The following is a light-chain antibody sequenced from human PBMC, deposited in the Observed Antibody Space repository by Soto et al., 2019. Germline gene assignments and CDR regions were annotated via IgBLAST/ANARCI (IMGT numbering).Light chain of an antibody. V-gene: IGKV2-28*01. Sequence: EIVMTQSPLALSVTPGEAACSSCRSSHSRLHSNGYNYLDWYVQKPGQSPQLLINLAYNRASGVPDNFSGSGTGTDFTLNIRRVEAEDVGIYYCMQALQAPWTFGQGTKVEIK. J-gene: IGKJ1*01. CDR1: HSRLHSNGYNY. CDR3: MQALQAPWT. CDR2: LAY.